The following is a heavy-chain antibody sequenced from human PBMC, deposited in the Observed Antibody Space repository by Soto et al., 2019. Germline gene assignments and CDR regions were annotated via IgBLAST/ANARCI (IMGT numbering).Heavy chain of an antibody. Sequence: SETLSLTCSVSGDSIGTYYWSWVRQPPGKGLEWLGFVHYSGSTQYNPSLKGRVTISVDMSKNQLSLKLRSVTAADTAVYYCARESEGGDLHDWFDPWGQGTL. J-gene: IGHJ5*02. CDR2: VHYSGST. CDR1: GDSIGTYY. D-gene: IGHD3-16*01. CDR3: ARESEGGDLHDWFDP. V-gene: IGHV4-59*01.